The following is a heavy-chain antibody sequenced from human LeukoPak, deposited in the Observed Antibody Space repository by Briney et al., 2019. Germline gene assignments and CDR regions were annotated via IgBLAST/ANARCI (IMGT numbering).Heavy chain of an antibody. V-gene: IGHV3-53*01. D-gene: IGHD2-21*02. Sequence: GGSLRLSCAASGFTVSGTHMSWVRQAPGKGLEWVSAMYTGGTTYYADSVTGRFTVSRDASRNTLFLHMDSLRAEDTAVYYCAKDEVTSGGGLASWGQGTLVIVSS. CDR2: MYTGGTT. CDR1: GFTVSGTH. J-gene: IGHJ5*01. CDR3: AKDEVTSGGGLAS.